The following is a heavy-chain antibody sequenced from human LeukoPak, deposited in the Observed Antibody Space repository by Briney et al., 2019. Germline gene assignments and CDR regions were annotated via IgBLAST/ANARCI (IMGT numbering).Heavy chain of an antibody. V-gene: IGHV3-15*01. Sequence: PGGSLRLSCAASGFSFSNAWMSWVRQAPGKGLEWVGRIKSKTDGGTTDYAAPVKGRFTISRDDSKNTLYLQMNSLKTEDTAVYYCTTDQGYYDSSGWNDYWGQGTLVTVSS. CDR3: TTDQGYYDSSGWNDY. CDR2: IKSKTDGGTT. CDR1: GFSFSNAW. J-gene: IGHJ4*02. D-gene: IGHD3-22*01.